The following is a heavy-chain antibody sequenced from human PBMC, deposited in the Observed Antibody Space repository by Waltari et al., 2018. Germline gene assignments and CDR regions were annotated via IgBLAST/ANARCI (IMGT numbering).Heavy chain of an antibody. CDR2: IIPSFGTA. J-gene: IGHJ3*02. Sequence: QVQLVQSGAEVKKPGSSVKVSCKASGGTFSSYAISWVRQAPGQGLEWMGRIIPSFGTANYAQKFQGRVTITADKSTSTAYMELSSLRSEDTAVYYCAVVVIAIDAFDIWGQGTMVTVSS. V-gene: IGHV1-69*08. D-gene: IGHD2-21*01. CDR3: AVVVIAIDAFDI. CDR1: GGTFSSYA.